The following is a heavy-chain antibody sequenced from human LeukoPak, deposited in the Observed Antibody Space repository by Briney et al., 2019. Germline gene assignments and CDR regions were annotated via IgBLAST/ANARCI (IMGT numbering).Heavy chain of an antibody. CDR3: ASNVGCSSTSCYENWFDP. D-gene: IGHD2-2*01. Sequence: GSSVKVSCKASGGTFSSYAISWVRQAPGQGLEWMGWINAGNGNTKYSQKFQGRVTITRDTSASTAYMELSSLRSEDTAVYYCASNVGCSSTSCYENWFDPWGQGTLVTVSS. V-gene: IGHV1-3*01. CDR2: INAGNGNT. J-gene: IGHJ5*02. CDR1: GGTFSSYA.